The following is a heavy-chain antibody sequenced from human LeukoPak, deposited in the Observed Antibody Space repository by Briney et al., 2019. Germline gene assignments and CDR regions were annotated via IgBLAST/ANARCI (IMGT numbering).Heavy chain of an antibody. V-gene: IGHV4-61*02. J-gene: IGHJ6*02. D-gene: IGHD3-16*01. CDR2: IYTSGST. CDR3: ARGDYDYVWGSFLSLDV. CDR1: GGSISSGSYY. Sequence: SQTLSLTCTVSGGSISSGSYYWSWIRQPAGKGLEGIGRIYTSGSTNYNPSLKSRVTISVDTSKNQFSLKLSSVTAADTAVYYCARGDYDYVWGSFLSLDVWGQGTTVTVSS.